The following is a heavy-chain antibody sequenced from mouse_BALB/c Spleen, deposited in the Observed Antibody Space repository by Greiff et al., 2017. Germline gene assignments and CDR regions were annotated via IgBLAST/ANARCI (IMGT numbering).Heavy chain of an antibody. D-gene: IGHD2-14*01. CDR2: ISSGGSYT. CDR1: GFTFSSYA. V-gene: IGHV5-9-4*01. CDR3: ARENEVSWFAY. Sequence: EVKLMESGGGLVKPGGSLKLSCAASGFTFSSYAMSWVRQSPEKRLEWVAEISSGGSYTYYPDTVTGRFTISRDNAKNTLYLEMSSLRSEDTAMYYCARENEVSWFAYWGQGTLVTVSA. J-gene: IGHJ3*01.